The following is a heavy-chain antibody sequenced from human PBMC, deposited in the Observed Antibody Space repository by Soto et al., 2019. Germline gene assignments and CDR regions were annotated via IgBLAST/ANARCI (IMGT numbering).Heavy chain of an antibody. CDR1: GGSISGYF. CDR3: AAPPRY. V-gene: IGHV4-59*01. J-gene: IGHJ4*02. Sequence: QVQLQESGPGLVKPSETLSLTCTVSGGSISGYFWSWIRQPPGKGLEWNGNIYNSGNTNYNPSLLSRVTISVDTSKNQVSLNLTSVTAADTAVYYCAAPPRYWGQGILVTVSS. D-gene: IGHD6-6*01. CDR2: IYNSGNT.